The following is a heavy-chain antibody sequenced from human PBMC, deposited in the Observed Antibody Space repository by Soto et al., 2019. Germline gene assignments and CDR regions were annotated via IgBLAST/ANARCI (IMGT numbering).Heavy chain of an antibody. V-gene: IGHV4-31*03. CDR3: ARAPLHYYDSSGYYYVPSFDY. D-gene: IGHD3-22*01. Sequence: QVQLQESGPGLVKPSQTLSLTCTVSGGSISSGGYYWSWIRQHPGQGREWIGYIYYSGSTYYNPYLKSRVTISVDTSKNQFSLKLSSVTAADTAVYYCARAPLHYYDSSGYYYVPSFDYWGQGTLVTVSS. CDR1: GGSISSGGYY. CDR2: IYYSGST. J-gene: IGHJ4*02.